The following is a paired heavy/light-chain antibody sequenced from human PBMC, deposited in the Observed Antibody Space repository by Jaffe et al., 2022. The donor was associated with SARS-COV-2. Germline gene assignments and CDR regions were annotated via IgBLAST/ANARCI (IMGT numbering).Light chain of an antibody. CDR1: KSNIGSNP. Sequence: QSELTQPPSASGTPGQTVTISCSGGKSNIGSNPVNWYQQIAGAAPKLLVYGDNQRPSGIPAGFSASRSGTSASLAISGLQSEDEADYYCAVWDDILYGPVFGGGTKLTVL. CDR2: GDN. CDR3: AVWDDILYGPV. J-gene: IGLJ2*01. V-gene: IGLV1-44*01.
Heavy chain of an antibody. CDR1: GFSLTDNF. D-gene: IGHD5-12*01. CDR3: ARGSPGYDHGTRFDF. J-gene: IGHJ4*02. CDR2: LHKDART. Sequence: EVQLVESGGGLIQPGGSLRLSCAASGFSLTDNFLTWVRRAPGKGLECVSLLHKDARTYYADSVKGRFTISRDTSRNTFYLQMNSLTAEDTAVYYCARGSPGYDHGTRFDFWGQGTLVTVAS. V-gene: IGHV3-53*03.